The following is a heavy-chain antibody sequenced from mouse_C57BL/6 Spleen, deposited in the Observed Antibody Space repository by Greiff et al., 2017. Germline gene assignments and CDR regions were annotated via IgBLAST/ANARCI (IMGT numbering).Heavy chain of an antibody. CDR2: ISSCSSTI. V-gene: IGHV5-17*01. Sequence: EVKLQESGGGLVKPGGSLKLSCAASGFTFSDYGMHWVRQAPGKGLEWVAYISSCSSTIYYADTVKGRFTISRDNAKNTLFLQMTSLRSEDTAVYYCARNYDYDGGFDYWGQGTTLTVSS. CDR3: ARNYDYDGGFDY. CDR1: GFTFSDYG. D-gene: IGHD2-4*01. J-gene: IGHJ2*01.